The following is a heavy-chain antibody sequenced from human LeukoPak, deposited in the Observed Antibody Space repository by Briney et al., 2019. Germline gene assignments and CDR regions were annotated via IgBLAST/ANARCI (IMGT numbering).Heavy chain of an antibody. J-gene: IGHJ6*02. V-gene: IGHV3-30*18. CDR2: ISYDGSNK. D-gene: IGHD6-19*01. CDR3: AKDNSSGWYWGNYYYYGMDV. CDR1: GFTFSRYG. Sequence: GGSLRLSCAASGFTFSRYGMHWVRQAPGKGLEWVAVISYDGSNKYYADSVKGRFTISRDNSKNTLYLQMNSLRAEDTAVYYCAKDNSSGWYWGNYYYYGMDVWGQGTTVTVSS.